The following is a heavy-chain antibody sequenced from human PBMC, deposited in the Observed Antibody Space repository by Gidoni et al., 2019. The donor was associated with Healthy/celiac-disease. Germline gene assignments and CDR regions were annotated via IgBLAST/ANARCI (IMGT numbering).Heavy chain of an antibody. J-gene: IGHJ6*02. Sequence: EVQLVQSGAEVKKPGESLKISCKGSGYSFTSYWIGWVRQMPGKGLEWMGIIYPGDSDTRYSPSFQGQVTISADKSISTAYLQWSSLKASDTAMYYCARQGRFLEWLPSDYYGMDVWGQGTTVTVSS. V-gene: IGHV5-51*01. D-gene: IGHD3-3*01. CDR2: IYPGDSDT. CDR3: ARQGRFLEWLPSDYYGMDV. CDR1: GYSFTSYW.